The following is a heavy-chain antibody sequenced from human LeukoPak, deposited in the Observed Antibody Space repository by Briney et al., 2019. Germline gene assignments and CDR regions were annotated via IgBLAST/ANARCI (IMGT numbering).Heavy chain of an antibody. CDR1: GYTLTSSG. CDR3: ARGGGNYGDYDS. Sequence: ASVKVSCKASGYTLTSSGISWVRQAPGQGLEWMGWISAYDGNTNYAQTLQGRVTMTTDTSTSTAYIELRSLRSDATAVYYCARGGGNYGDYDSWGQGTLVTVSS. J-gene: IGHJ5*01. D-gene: IGHD4-17*01. V-gene: IGHV1-18*01. CDR2: ISAYDGNT.